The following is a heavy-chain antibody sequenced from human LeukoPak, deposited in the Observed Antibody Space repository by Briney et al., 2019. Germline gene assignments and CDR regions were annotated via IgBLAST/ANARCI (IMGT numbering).Heavy chain of an antibody. Sequence: ASVKVSCKASGYTFTSYDINWVRQATGQGLEWMGWMNPNSGNTGYAQKFQGRVTMTRNTSISTAYMELSSLRSGDTAVYYCASGSDFWSGYYPHYYYYMDVWGKGTTVTVSS. J-gene: IGHJ6*03. CDR2: MNPNSGNT. D-gene: IGHD3-3*01. CDR3: ASGSDFWSGYYPHYYYYMDV. CDR1: GYTFTSYD. V-gene: IGHV1-8*01.